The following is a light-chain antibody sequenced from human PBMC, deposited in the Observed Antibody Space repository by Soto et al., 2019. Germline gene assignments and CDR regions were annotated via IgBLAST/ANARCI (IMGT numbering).Light chain of an antibody. CDR1: SGSIASNY. CDR3: HPYYNNNHV. J-gene: IGLJ1*01. V-gene: IGLV6-57*04. CDR2: DTY. Sequence: NFMLTQPHSVSESPGKTVTISCTRSSGSIASNYVQWYQQRPGSAPSTVIYDTYQRPSGVPDRFSGSIDSSSNSASLTISGLQTEDGADYYCHPYYNNNHVFGTGTKVTVL.